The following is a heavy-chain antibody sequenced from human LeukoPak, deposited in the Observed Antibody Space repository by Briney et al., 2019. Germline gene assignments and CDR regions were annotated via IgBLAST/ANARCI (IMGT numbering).Heavy chain of an antibody. V-gene: IGHV3-7*01. CDR1: GFTFSNYW. Sequence: PGGSLMLSCAASGFTFSNYWMSWVSQAPGKGLEWVANINQDGSQKYYLDSVKGRFTISRDNAKNSLYLQMNSLRAEDTAVYYCASFGAPWGQGTLVTVSS. CDR3: ASFGAP. D-gene: IGHD3-10*01. J-gene: IGHJ5*02. CDR2: INQDGSQK.